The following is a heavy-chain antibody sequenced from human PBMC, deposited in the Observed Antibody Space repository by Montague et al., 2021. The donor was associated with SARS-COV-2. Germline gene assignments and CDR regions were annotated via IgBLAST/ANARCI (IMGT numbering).Heavy chain of an antibody. CDR2: TYYRSKWHN. CDR1: GDSVSSNSAA. V-gene: IGHV6-1*01. J-gene: IGHJ4*02. CDR3: ARELRRIIMIVDSRGFDY. D-gene: IGHD3-22*01. Sequence: CAISGDSVSSNSAAWNWIRQSPSRGLEWLGRTYYRSKWHNDYAVSLKSXITINPDTSKNQFSLQLNSATAEDTAVYYCARELRRIIMIVDSRGFDYWGQGTLVTVSS.